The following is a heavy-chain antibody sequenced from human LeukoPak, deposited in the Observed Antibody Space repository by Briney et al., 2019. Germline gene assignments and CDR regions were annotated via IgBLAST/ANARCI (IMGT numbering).Heavy chain of an antibody. CDR2: ISSSSSYI. CDR3: ARRVSSGPYYFDY. J-gene: IGHJ4*02. CDR1: GFTFSSYG. Sequence: PGGTLRLSCAASGFTFSSYGMSWVRQAPGKGLEWVSSISSSSSYIYYADSVKGRFTISRDNAKNSLYLQMNSLRAEDTAVYYCARRVSSGPYYFDYWGQGTLVTVSS. V-gene: IGHV3-21*01. D-gene: IGHD3-22*01.